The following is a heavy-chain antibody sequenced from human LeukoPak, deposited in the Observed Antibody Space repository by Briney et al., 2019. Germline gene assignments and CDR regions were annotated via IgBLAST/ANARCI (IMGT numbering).Heavy chain of an antibody. J-gene: IGHJ6*02. D-gene: IGHD2-8*01. CDR1: GFTFSDYY. V-gene: IGHV3-11*01. Sequence: EPGGSLRLSCAASGFTFSDYYMSWIRQAPGKGLEWVSYISSSGSTIYYADSVKGRFTISRDNAKNSLYLQMNSLRAEDTAVYYCARDVTGYCTNGVCYGPGMDVWGQGTTVTVSS. CDR3: ARDVTGYCTNGVCYGPGMDV. CDR2: ISSSGSTI.